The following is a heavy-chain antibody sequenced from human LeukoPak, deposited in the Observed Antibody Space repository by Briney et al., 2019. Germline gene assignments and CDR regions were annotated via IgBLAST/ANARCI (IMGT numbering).Heavy chain of an antibody. CDR2: IKQDGSEK. Sequence: GGSLRLPCTASGYTYSNHRKIWVRQAPGKGLEWVANIKQDGSEKYYVDSVKGRFTISRDNAKNSLYLQMNSLRAEDTAVYYCAFCREMGSGYPQQYYCCTDVWGARATVTVSS. CDR3: AFCREMGSGYPQQYYCCTDV. D-gene: IGHD3-22*01. V-gene: IGHV3-7*01. J-gene: IGHJ6*01. CDR1: GYTYSNHR.